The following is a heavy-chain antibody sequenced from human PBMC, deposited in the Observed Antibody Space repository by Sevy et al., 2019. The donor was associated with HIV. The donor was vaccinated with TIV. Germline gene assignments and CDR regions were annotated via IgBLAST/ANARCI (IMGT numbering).Heavy chain of an antibody. D-gene: IGHD1-26*01. V-gene: IGHV3-20*04. CDR1: GFTFDDYG. CDR3: ARRGPWEAPDY. CDR2: INYNGGST. J-gene: IGHJ4*02. Sequence: GGSLRLSCAASGFTFDDYGMSWVRQAPGKGLEWVSAINYNGGSTGYADSVKGRFTISRDNAKNSLYLQMNSLRAEDTALYYCARRGPWEAPDYWGQGTLVTVSS.